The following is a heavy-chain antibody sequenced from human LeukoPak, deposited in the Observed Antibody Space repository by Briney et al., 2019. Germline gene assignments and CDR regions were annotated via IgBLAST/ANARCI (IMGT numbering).Heavy chain of an antibody. J-gene: IGHJ4*02. CDR2: IWYDGSNK. Sequence: GGSLRLSCAASGFTFSSYGMHWVRQAPGKGLEWVAVIWYDGSNKYYAGSVKGRFTISRDNSNNTLYLQMNSLRAEDTAVYYCARGCGSGWGKDYWGQGTLVTVSS. CDR3: ARGCGSGWGKDY. CDR1: GFTFSSYG. D-gene: IGHD6-19*01. V-gene: IGHV3-33*01.